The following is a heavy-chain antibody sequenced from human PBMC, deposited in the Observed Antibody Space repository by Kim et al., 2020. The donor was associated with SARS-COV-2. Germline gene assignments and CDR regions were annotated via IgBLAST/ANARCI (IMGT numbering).Heavy chain of an antibody. CDR3: ARDPGSGRYVAYYYYYYGMDI. CDR2: ISNSSSYI. CDR1: GFTFSSYS. Sequence: GGSLRLSCAASGFTFSSYSMNWVRQAPGKGLEWVSSISNSSSYIYYADSVKGRFTISRDNAKNSLYLQMNSLRAEDTAVYYCARDPGSGRYVAYYYYYYGMDIWGPGTTVTVSP. V-gene: IGHV3-21*01. J-gene: IGHJ6*01. D-gene: IGHD3-10*01.